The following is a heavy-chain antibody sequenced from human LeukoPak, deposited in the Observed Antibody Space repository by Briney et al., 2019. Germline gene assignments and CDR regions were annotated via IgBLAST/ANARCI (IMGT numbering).Heavy chain of an antibody. D-gene: IGHD6-19*01. V-gene: IGHV3-74*01. J-gene: IGHJ5*02. CDR2: INTDGSST. CDR1: GFTFTSYW. CDR3: ARALAVAATGGFDP. Sequence: GGSLRLSCAASGFTFTSYWMHWVRQAPGKGLVWVSRINTDGSSTSYAGSVKGRFAISRDNAKNTLYLQMSSLRAEDTAVYYCARALAVAATGGFDPWGQGTLVTVSS.